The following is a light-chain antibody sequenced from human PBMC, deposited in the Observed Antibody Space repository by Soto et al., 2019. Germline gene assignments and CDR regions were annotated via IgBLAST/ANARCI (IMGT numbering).Light chain of an antibody. CDR1: QSFRSK. CDR3: QQYNNWPPIT. Sequence: ETVMAQSPATLSLSPGETATLSCRASQSFRSKLAWYQQEPGQGPRLLIHSASTRATGIPARFSGSGSGTEFTLTISSLQSEDIAVYYCQQYNNWPPITFGQGTRLEI. V-gene: IGKV3-15*01. J-gene: IGKJ5*01. CDR2: SAS.